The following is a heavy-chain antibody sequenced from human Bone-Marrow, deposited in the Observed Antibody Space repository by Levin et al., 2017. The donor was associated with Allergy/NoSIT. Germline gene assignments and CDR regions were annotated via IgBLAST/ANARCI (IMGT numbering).Heavy chain of an antibody. J-gene: IGHJ4*02. CDR3: AKETGLAGGVSFDC. V-gene: IGHV3-23*01. CDR1: GLTFSTYA. D-gene: IGHD2-8*02. Sequence: GGSLRLSCAASGLTFSTYAMTWVRQAPGKGLEWVSGINGNGGSTYYADSVNGRFTISRDNAKNTLYLQVDSLRDEDTAVYYCAKETGLAGGVSFDCWGQGTLVTVS. CDR2: INGNGGST.